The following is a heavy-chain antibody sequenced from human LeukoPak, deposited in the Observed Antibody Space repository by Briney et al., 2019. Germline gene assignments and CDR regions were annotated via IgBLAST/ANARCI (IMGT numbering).Heavy chain of an antibody. CDR2: IYSGGST. J-gene: IGHJ4*02. CDR1: GFTVSSNY. CDR3: AIESYYYDSSGYADY. V-gene: IGHV3-66*02. Sequence: GGSLRLSCAASGFTVSSNYMSWVRQAPGKGLEWVSVIYSGGSTYYADSVKGRFTISRDNSKNTLYLQMNSLRAEDTAVYYCAIESYYYDSSGYADYWGQGTLVTVSS. D-gene: IGHD3-22*01.